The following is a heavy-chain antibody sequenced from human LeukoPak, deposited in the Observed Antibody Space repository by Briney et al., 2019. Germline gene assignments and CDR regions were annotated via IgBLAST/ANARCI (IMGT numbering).Heavy chain of an antibody. V-gene: IGHV4-34*01. D-gene: IGHD5-18*01. CDR2: INHSGST. J-gene: IGHJ6*02. CDR3: ARIPGYSYGSYYYYYGMDV. Sequence: PSETLSLTCAVYGGSFSGYYWSWIRQPPGKGLEWIGEINHSGSTNYNPSLKSRVTISVDTSKNQFSLKLSSVTAADTAVYYCARIPGYSYGSYYYYYGMDVWGQGTTVTVSS. CDR1: GGSFSGYY.